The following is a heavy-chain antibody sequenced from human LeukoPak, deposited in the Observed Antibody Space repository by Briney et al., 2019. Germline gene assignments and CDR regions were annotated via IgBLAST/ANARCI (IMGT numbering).Heavy chain of an antibody. D-gene: IGHD3-10*01. CDR1: GFTVSSNY. CDR2: IYSGGST. Sequence: PGGSLRLSCAASGFTVSSNYMSWVRQAPGKGLEWVSVIYSGGSTYYADSVKGRFTISRDNSKNTLYLQMNSLRAEDTAVYYCATMPSGLLWFGESIGSYYYGMDVWGQGTTVTVSS. CDR3: ATMPSGLLWFGESIGSYYYGMDV. J-gene: IGHJ6*02. V-gene: IGHV3-66*01.